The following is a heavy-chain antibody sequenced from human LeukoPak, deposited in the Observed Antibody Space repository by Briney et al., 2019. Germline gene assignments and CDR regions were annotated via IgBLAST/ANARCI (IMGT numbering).Heavy chain of an antibody. V-gene: IGHV4-39*07. D-gene: IGHD3-16*02. CDR2: IYYSGST. CDR1: GGSISSSSHY. Sequence: SETLSLTCTVSGGSISSSSHYWGWIRQPPGKGLEWIGSIYYSGSTYYNPSLKSRVTISVDTSKNQFSLKLSSVTAADTAVYYCASGLRGYHFDYWGQGTLVTVSS. J-gene: IGHJ4*02. CDR3: ASGLRGYHFDY.